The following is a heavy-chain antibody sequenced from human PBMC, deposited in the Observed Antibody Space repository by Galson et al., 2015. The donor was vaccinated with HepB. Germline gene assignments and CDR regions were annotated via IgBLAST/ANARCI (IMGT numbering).Heavy chain of an antibody. CDR1: GFPLSNYW. J-gene: IGHJ4*02. CDR3: ARGGLDSGFRPLNY. Sequence: SLRLSCAGSGFPLSNYWMTWVRQAPGKGLEWVANIKQDGNEKNYVDSVKGRFIVYRDNFENSLHLQMNSLRADDTAVYYCARGGLDSGFRPLNYWGQGTLVTVPP. CDR2: IKQDGNEK. V-gene: IGHV3-7*03. D-gene: IGHD5-12*01.